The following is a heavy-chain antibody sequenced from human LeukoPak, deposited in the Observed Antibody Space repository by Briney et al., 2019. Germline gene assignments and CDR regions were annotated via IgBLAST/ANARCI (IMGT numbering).Heavy chain of an antibody. Sequence: GESLKISCKGSGYSFTSYWIGWVRQMPGKGLEWMGIIYPGDSDTRYSPSFQGQVTISADKSISTAYLQWSSLKASDTAMYYCARPYYDFWSGYYSHHYFDYWGQGTLVTVSS. J-gene: IGHJ4*02. CDR3: ARPYYDFWSGYYSHHYFDY. D-gene: IGHD3-3*01. V-gene: IGHV5-51*01. CDR2: IYPGDSDT. CDR1: GYSFTSYW.